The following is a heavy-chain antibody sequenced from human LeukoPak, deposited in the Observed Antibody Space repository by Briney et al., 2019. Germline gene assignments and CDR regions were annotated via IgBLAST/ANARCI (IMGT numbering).Heavy chain of an antibody. CDR2: MSAYNGKT. J-gene: IGHJ3*02. CDR3: ARGMGYSYGHPQGAFDI. CDR1: GYTFTSYG. Sequence: ASVKVSCKASGYTFTSYGINWVRQAPGQGLEWMGWMSAYNGKTNYAHSLQGRVTVTADTSTSTAYMELRSLRSEDTAVYYCARGMGYSYGHPQGAFDIWGQGTMVTVSS. D-gene: IGHD5-18*01. V-gene: IGHV1-18*01.